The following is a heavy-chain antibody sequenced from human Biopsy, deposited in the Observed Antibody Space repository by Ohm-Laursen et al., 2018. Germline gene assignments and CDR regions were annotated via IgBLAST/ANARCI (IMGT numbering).Heavy chain of an antibody. D-gene: IGHD3-16*01. CDR3: ARAAFGPFDS. Sequence: TLSLTSTVSGGSISSYYWNWIRQPAGKGLEWIGRIYTSGSTNFNPSLKSRVTMSIDTSKNQFSLRLGSVTAADAAVYYCARAAFGPFDSWGQGALVTVSS. J-gene: IGHJ4*02. CDR2: IYTSGST. V-gene: IGHV4-4*07. CDR1: GGSISSYY.